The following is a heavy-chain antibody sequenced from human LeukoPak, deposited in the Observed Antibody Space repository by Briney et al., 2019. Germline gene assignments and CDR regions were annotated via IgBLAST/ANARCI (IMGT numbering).Heavy chain of an antibody. Sequence: SETLSLTCTVSGGSISSYYWSWIRQPPGKGLEWIGYMYYSGTIKYNPSLKSRVTISVDTSKNQFSLKLSSVTAADTAVYYCARRYDFWNGMDVWGQGTTVTVSS. CDR3: ARRYDFWNGMDV. CDR2: MYYSGTI. V-gene: IGHV4-59*08. J-gene: IGHJ6*02. CDR1: GGSISSYY. D-gene: IGHD3-3*01.